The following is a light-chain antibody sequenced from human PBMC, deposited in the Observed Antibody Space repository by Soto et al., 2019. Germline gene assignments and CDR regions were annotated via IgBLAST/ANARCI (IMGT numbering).Light chain of an antibody. V-gene: IGLV1-40*01. Sequence: QPVLTQPPSVSGAPGQRVTISCTGSSSNIGAGYDVHWYQQLPGTAPKLLIYGNNNRPSGVPDRFSGSRSGTSASLAITGLRAEDEADYYCQSYDSSLSGSYVFGTGTKLTVL. CDR1: SSNIGAGYD. J-gene: IGLJ1*01. CDR2: GNN. CDR3: QSYDSSLSGSYV.